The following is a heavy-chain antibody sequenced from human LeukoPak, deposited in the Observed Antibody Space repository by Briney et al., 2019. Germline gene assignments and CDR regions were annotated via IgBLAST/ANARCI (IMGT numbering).Heavy chain of an antibody. CDR1: GGSFSIYY. CDR2: IYTSGST. J-gene: IGHJ4*02. Sequence: SETLSLTCTVSGGSFSIYYWSWIRQPAGKGLEYIGRIYTSGSTNYNPSLKSRVTMSVDTSNNQFSLKLSSVTAADTAVYYCARLAPTSYSSGWFDYWGQGTLVTVSS. D-gene: IGHD6-19*01. CDR3: ARLAPTSYSSGWFDY. V-gene: IGHV4-4*07.